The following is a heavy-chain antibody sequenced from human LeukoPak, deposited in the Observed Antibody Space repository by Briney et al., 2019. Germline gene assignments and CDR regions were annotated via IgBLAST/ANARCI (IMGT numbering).Heavy chain of an antibody. J-gene: IGHJ6*02. CDR3: ARDQQILEWLPHYYYYYGMDV. Sequence: QPGRSLRLSCAASGFTFSSYAMHWVRQAPGKGLEWVAVISYDGSNKYYADSVKGRFTISRDNSKNTLYLQMNSLRAEDTAVYYCARDQQILEWLPHYYYYYGMDVWGQGTTVTVSS. D-gene: IGHD3-3*01. CDR1: GFTFSSYA. V-gene: IGHV3-30-3*01. CDR2: ISYDGSNK.